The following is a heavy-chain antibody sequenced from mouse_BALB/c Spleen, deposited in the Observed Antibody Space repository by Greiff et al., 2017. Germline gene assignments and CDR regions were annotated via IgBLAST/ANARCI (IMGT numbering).Heavy chain of an antibody. J-gene: IGHJ3*01. V-gene: IGHV1-54*01. CDR3: TREVSEYGNYAWFAY. CDR1: GYAFTNYL. D-gene: IGHD2-10*02. CDR2: INPGSGGT. Sequence: QVQLQQSGAELVRPGTSVKVSCKASGYAFTNYLIEWVKQRPGQGLEWIGVINPGSGGTNYDEKFKSKATLTVDTSSSTAYMQLSSLTSEDSAVYYCTREVSEYGNYAWFAYWGQGTLVTVSA.